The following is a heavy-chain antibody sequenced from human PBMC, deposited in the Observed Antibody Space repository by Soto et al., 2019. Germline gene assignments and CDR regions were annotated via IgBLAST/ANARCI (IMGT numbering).Heavy chain of an antibody. D-gene: IGHD1-1*01. Sequence: QVQLVQSGAEVKKPGSSVKVSCKASGGTLNSYAFSWVRLAPGQGLEWMGGIIPIFEKTTYAQKFQGRVTITAHESTSTVHMELSSLRSEDTAMYFCARAGVDATGYDHWGHGTLVTGSS. CDR3: ARAGVDATGYDH. CDR2: IIPIFEKT. V-gene: IGHV1-69*01. J-gene: IGHJ4*01. CDR1: GGTLNSYA.